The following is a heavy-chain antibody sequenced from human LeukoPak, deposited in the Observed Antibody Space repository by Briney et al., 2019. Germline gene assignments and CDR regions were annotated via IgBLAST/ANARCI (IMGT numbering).Heavy chain of an antibody. Sequence: SETLSLTCAVSGYSISSGYYWGWIRQPPGKGLEWIGSIYHSGCTYYDPSLKSRVTISVDTSKNQFSLKLSSVTAADTAVYYCARQQWELLGWVDYWGQGTLVTVSS. CDR3: ARQQWELLGWVDY. CDR1: GYSISSGYY. J-gene: IGHJ4*02. D-gene: IGHD1-26*01. CDR2: IYHSGCT. V-gene: IGHV4-38-2*01.